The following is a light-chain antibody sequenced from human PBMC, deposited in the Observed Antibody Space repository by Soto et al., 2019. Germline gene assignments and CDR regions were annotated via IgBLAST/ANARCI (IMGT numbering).Light chain of an antibody. CDR3: SSYTSTSTFLV. Sequence: QSALTQPPSVSGSPGQSVTISCTGTSSDVGGYNRVSWYQQPPGTAPKLMIYEVSNRPSGVPDRFSGSKSGNTASLTISGLQAEDGADYYCSSYTSTSTFLVFGGGTKLTVL. CDR2: EVS. V-gene: IGLV2-18*02. CDR1: SSDVGGYNR. J-gene: IGLJ2*01.